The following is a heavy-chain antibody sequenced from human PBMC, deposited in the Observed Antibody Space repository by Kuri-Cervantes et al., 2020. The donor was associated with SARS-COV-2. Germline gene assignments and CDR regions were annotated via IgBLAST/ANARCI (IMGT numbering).Heavy chain of an antibody. Sequence: GESLKISCAASGFTFSSYGMTWVRQAPGRGLEWVSVISTSGAITDYADSAKGRFTISRDNSQNTLYLQMKSLRDEDTAIYYCAKDRAGVHDFWGQGTLVTVSS. CDR3: AKDRAGVHDF. D-gene: IGHD2-21*01. V-gene: IGHV3-23*01. CDR1: GFTFSSYG. J-gene: IGHJ4*02. CDR2: ISTSGAIT.